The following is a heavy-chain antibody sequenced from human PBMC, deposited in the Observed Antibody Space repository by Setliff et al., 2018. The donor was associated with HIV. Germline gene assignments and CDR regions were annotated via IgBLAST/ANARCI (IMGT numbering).Heavy chain of an antibody. CDR2: IIPMLGIS. CDR1: GGTFSTYA. D-gene: IGHD3-22*01. V-gene: IGHV1-69*10. CDR3: ARTLYYDSSGYMGEGYYFYNYMDV. Sequence: RASVKVSCKASGGTFSTYAISWVRQAPGHGLEWMGGIIPMLGISNSAQKFQGRGTITADKSTSTVYMELNSLRSDDTAVYYCARTLYYDSSGYMGEGYYFYNYMDVWGKGTTVTVSS. J-gene: IGHJ6*03.